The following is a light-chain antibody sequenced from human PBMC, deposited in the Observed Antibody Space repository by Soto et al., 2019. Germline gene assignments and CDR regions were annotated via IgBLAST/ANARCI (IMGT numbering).Light chain of an antibody. Sequence: EIVLTQSPGILSLSPGERASLSCGASQSISSSCLAWYQQKPGQAPRLLIYGASSRATGIPDRFSGTGSETDFTLTISRLEPEDFAVYYCQQYDNSPITFGQGTRLEIK. V-gene: IGKV3-20*01. CDR2: GAS. CDR3: QQYDNSPIT. CDR1: QSISSSC. J-gene: IGKJ5*01.